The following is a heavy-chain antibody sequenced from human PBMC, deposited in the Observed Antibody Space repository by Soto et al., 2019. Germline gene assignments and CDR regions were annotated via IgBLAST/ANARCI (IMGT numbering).Heavy chain of an antibody. Sequence: GGSPRLSCAASGFTFSSYAMHWVRQAPGKGLEWVAVISYDGSNKYYADSVKGRFTISRDNSKNTLYLQMNSLRAEDTAVYYCAREDSSSPNYYYGMDVWGQGTTVTVSS. V-gene: IGHV3-30-3*01. CDR3: AREDSSSPNYYYGMDV. CDR1: GFTFSSYA. J-gene: IGHJ6*02. CDR2: ISYDGSNK. D-gene: IGHD6-6*01.